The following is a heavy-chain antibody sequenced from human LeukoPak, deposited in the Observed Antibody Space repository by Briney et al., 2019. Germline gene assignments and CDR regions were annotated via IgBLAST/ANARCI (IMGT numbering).Heavy chain of an antibody. J-gene: IGHJ5*02. Sequence: SETLSLTCKVSGYPIGLDYYWVWIRQAPGRGLQWIGGFHRGRIQYNSALKSRVTISIDSSKNQFSLRMWPVTAADTAPYFCARAPSSYESGNGYPNLGWLDPWGQGALVTVSS. V-gene: IGHV4-38-2*02. D-gene: IGHD5-24*01. CDR1: GYPIGLDYY. CDR2: FHRGRI. CDR3: ARAPSSYESGNGYPNLGWLDP.